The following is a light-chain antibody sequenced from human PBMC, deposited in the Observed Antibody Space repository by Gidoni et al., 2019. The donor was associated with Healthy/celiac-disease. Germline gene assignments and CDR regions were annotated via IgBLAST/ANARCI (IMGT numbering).Light chain of an antibody. CDR3: QQSYSTPWT. Sequence: DIQMTQSPSSLSASVGDRVTIPCRASQSISSYLNWYQQKPGKAPKLLIYAASSLQSGVPSRFSGSGSWTDFTLTISSLQPEDFATYYCQQSYSTPWTFGQGTKVEIK. V-gene: IGKV1-39*01. CDR2: AAS. J-gene: IGKJ1*01. CDR1: QSISSY.